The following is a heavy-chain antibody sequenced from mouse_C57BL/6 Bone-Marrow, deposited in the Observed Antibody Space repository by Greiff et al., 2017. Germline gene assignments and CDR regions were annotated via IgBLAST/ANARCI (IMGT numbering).Heavy chain of an antibody. CDR3: TTLRY. CDR1: GFTFKNYY. J-gene: IGHJ4*01. V-gene: IGHV14-4*01. Sequence: VQLQQSGAELVRPGASVKLSCTASGFTFKNYYMHWVKQRPEQGLEWIGWIDPENGDTEYASKFQGKATIKADTSSNTAYLHLSSLTSEDTAVYYCTTLRYWGQGTSVTVSS. CDR2: IDPENGDT.